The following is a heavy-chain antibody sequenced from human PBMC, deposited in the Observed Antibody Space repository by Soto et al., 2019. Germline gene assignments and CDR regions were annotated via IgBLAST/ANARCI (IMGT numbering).Heavy chain of an antibody. D-gene: IGHD4-17*01. Sequence: QVPLVESGGGVVQPGRSLRLSCAASGFIFSSYAMHWVRQAPGKGLEWVAVISYDGSNKYYADSVKGRFTISRDNSKNTLYLQMNSLRAEDTAVYYCARERAVTTWYFDYWGQGTLVTVSS. J-gene: IGHJ4*02. CDR3: ARERAVTTWYFDY. CDR2: ISYDGSNK. CDR1: GFIFSSYA. V-gene: IGHV3-30-3*01.